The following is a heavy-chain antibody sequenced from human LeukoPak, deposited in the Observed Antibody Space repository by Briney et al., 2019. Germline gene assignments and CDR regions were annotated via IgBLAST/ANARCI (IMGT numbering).Heavy chain of an antibody. D-gene: IGHD5-24*01. CDR3: ARVRDGYNDAYDI. V-gene: IGHV1-46*01. CDR1: GYTFTNYY. Sequence: ASVKVSCKASGYTFTNYYIHGVRQAPGQGLEWMGLINPSGGNTNYAQNFQGRVTMTRDTSTSTVYMGLSSLRSEDTAVYYCARVRDGYNDAYDIWGQGTMVTVPS. CDR2: INPSGGNT. J-gene: IGHJ3*02.